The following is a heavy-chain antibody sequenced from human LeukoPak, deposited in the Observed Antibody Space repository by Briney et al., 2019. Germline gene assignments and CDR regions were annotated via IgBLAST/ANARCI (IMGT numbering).Heavy chain of an antibody. CDR3: AKDGGILTGYYDY. D-gene: IGHD3-9*01. V-gene: IGHV3-30*02. J-gene: IGHJ4*02. CDR1: GFTFSSYG. Sequence: GGSLRLSCAASGFTFSSYGMHWVRQAPGKGLEWVAFIRYDGSNKYYADSVKGRFTISRGNSKNTLYLQMNSLRAEDTAVYYCAKDGGILTGYYDYWGQGTLVTVSS. CDR2: IRYDGSNK.